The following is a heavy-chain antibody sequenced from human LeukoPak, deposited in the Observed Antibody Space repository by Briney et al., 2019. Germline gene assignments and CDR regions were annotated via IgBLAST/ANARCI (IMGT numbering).Heavy chain of an antibody. CDR3: ARALFDGGSYYEVAAFDI. CDR2: IYTSGST. Sequence: SETLSLTCTVSGGSISSYYWSWIRQPAGRGLEWIGRIYTSGSTNYNPSLKSRVTMSVDTSKNQFSLKLSSVTAADTAVYYCARALFDGGSYYEVAAFDIWGQGTMVTVSS. V-gene: IGHV4-4*07. D-gene: IGHD1-26*01. J-gene: IGHJ3*02. CDR1: GGSISSYY.